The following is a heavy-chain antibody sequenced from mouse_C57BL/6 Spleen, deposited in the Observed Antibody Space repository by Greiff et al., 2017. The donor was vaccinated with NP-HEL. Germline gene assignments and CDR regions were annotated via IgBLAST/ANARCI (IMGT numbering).Heavy chain of an antibody. D-gene: IGHD2-4*01. V-gene: IGHV2-6*01. Sequence: VKLMESGPGLVAPSQSLSITCTVSGFSLTSYGVDWVRQSPGKGLEWLGVIWGVGSTNYNSALKSRLSISKDNSKSQVFLKMNSLQTDDTAMYYCAREIYYDYGRAMDYWGQGTSVTVSS. CDR3: AREIYYDYGRAMDY. CDR1: GFSLTSYG. J-gene: IGHJ4*01. CDR2: IWGVGST.